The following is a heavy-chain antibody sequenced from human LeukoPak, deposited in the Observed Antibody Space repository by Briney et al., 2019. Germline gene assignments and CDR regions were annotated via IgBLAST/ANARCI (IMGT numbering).Heavy chain of an antibody. Sequence: PSETLSLTCTVSGRSISSYYWSWIRQPPGKGLEWIGYIYYSGSTNYNPSLKSRVTISVDTSKNQFSLKLSSVTAAGTAVYYCARVEMATIHFDYWGQGTLVTASS. CDR1: GRSISSYY. CDR2: IYYSGST. CDR3: ARVEMATIHFDY. D-gene: IGHD5-24*01. J-gene: IGHJ4*02. V-gene: IGHV4-59*01.